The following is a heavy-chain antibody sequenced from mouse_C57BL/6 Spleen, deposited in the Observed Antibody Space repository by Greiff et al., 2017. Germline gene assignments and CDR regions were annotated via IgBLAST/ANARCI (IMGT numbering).Heavy chain of an antibody. CDR1: GFTFSDYY. J-gene: IGHJ2*01. CDR3: ARGRGYDYFDY. Sequence: EVQLVESEGGLVQPGSSMKLSCTASGFTFSDYYMAWVRQVPEKGLEWVANINSDGSSTYYLDSLKSRFIISRDNAKNILYLQMSSLKSEDTATYYCARGRGYDYFDYWGQGTTLTVSS. D-gene: IGHD2-3*01. V-gene: IGHV5-16*01. CDR2: INSDGSST.